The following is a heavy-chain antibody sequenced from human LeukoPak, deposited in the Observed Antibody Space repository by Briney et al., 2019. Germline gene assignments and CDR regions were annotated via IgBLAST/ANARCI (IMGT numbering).Heavy chain of an antibody. CDR2: IYYSGST. J-gene: IGHJ4*02. V-gene: IGHV4-59*08. D-gene: IGHD3-22*01. Sequence: KTSETLSLTCTVSGGSISSYYWSWIRQPPGKGLEWIGYIYYSGSTYYNPSLKGRVTISVDTSKNQFSLKLSSVTAADTAVYYCARQRSGYYYFNYWGQGTLVTVSS. CDR1: GGSISSYY. CDR3: ARQRSGYYYFNY.